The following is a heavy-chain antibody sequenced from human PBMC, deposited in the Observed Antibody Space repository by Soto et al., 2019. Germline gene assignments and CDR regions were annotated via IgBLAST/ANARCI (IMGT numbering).Heavy chain of an antibody. CDR1: GYTFTSYD. J-gene: IGHJ5*02. Sequence: QVQLVQSGAEVKKPGASVKVSCKASGYTFTSYDINWVRQATGQGLEWMGWMNPNSGNTGYAQKFQGRVTMTRNTSTSTDYVEMSSLRSEDTAVYYCARVGYCSGGSRYYWFDPWGQGTLVTVSS. D-gene: IGHD2-15*01. V-gene: IGHV1-8*01. CDR2: MNPNSGNT. CDR3: ARVGYCSGGSRYYWFDP.